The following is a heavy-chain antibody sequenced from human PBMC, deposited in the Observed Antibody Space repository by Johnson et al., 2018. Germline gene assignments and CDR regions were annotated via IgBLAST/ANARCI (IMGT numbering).Heavy chain of an antibody. J-gene: IGHJ6*02. CDR3: AKDGRARPPLSGMDV. V-gene: IGHV3-11*01. CDR2: ISSSHNAM. CDR1: GFNFRDYY. D-gene: IGHD6-6*01. Sequence: VQLVETGGALVKPGGSLRLSCVASGFNFRDYYMGWIRQAPGKGLEWVSYISSSHNAMYYAGSVKGRFTISRDIARNSLFLQMNSLRAEDTALYYCAKDGRARPPLSGMDVWGQGTTVTVSS.